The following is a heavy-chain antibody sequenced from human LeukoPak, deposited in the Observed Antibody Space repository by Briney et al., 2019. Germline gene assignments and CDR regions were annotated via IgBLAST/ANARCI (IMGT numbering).Heavy chain of an antibody. V-gene: IGHV3-48*03. CDR2: ISSSGSTI. CDR3: ARAPLGYYYDSSGYSAEYFQH. J-gene: IGHJ1*01. Sequence: GGSLRLSCAASGFTFSSYEMNWVRQAPGKGLEWVSYISSSGSTIYYTDSVKGRFTISRDNAKNSLYLQMNSLRAEDTAVYYCARAPLGYYYDSSGYSAEYFQHWGQGTLVTVSS. CDR1: GFTFSSYE. D-gene: IGHD3-22*01.